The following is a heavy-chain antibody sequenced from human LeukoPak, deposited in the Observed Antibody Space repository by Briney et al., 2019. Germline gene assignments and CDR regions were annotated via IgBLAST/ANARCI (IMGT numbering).Heavy chain of an antibody. CDR2: INPSGGST. D-gene: IGHD6-13*01. J-gene: IGHJ6*02. Sequence: ASVKVSCKASGYTFTSYYMHWVRQAPGQGLEWMGIINPSGGSTSYAQKFQGRLTMTRDTSTSTVYMELSSLRSEDTAVYYCAREGAGAAGKTHYYYYGMDVWGQGTTVTVSS. CDR1: GYTFTSYY. V-gene: IGHV1-46*01. CDR3: AREGAGAAGKTHYYYYGMDV.